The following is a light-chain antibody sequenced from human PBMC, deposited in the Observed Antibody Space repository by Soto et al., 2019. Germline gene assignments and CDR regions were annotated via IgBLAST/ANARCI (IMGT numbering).Light chain of an antibody. Sequence: TLSVSPGERATLSCRASQSVSSNLAWYQQKPGQAPRLLIYGASTRATGIPARFSGSGSGTEVTLTISSLQSEDFAVYYCQQYNNWPPWTFGQGTKVDIK. J-gene: IGKJ1*01. CDR2: GAS. CDR3: QQYNNWPPWT. V-gene: IGKV3-15*01. CDR1: QSVSSN.